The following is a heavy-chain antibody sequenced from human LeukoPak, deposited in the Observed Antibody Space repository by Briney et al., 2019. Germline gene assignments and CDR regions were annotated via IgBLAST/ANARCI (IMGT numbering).Heavy chain of an antibody. CDR2: IIPIFGTA. V-gene: IGHV1-69*13. J-gene: IGHJ5*02. D-gene: IGHD1-14*01. Sequence: ASVKVSCKASGGTFSSYAISWVQQAPGQGLEWMGGIIPIFGTANYAQKFQGRVTITADESTSTAYMELSSLRSEDTAVYYCARVPYKSNWFDPWGQGTLVTVSS. CDR1: GGTFSSYA. CDR3: ARVPYKSNWFDP.